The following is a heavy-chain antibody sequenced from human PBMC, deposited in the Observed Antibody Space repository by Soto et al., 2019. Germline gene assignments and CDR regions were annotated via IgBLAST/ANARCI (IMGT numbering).Heavy chain of an antibody. CDR2: ISYDGSNK. Sequence: GGSLRLSCAPSGFTFSSYAMPWVRQAPGKGLEWVAVISYDGSNKYYADSVKGRFTISRDNSKNTLYLQMNSLRAEDTAVYYCARVAARSYYYGMDVWGQGTTVTVSS. CDR3: ARVAARSYYYGMDV. CDR1: GFTFSSYA. J-gene: IGHJ6*02. V-gene: IGHV3-30-3*01. D-gene: IGHD6-6*01.